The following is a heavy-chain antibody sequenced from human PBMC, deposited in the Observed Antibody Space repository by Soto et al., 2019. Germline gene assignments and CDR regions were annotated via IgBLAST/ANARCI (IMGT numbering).Heavy chain of an antibody. D-gene: IGHD3-3*01. V-gene: IGHV4-34*01. CDR1: GGSFIGYY. J-gene: IGHJ6*02. CDR2: INHSGST. CDR3: ARSQDITIFGVVITYYGMDV. Sequence: SETLSVTCAVYGGSFIGYYWSWIRQPPGKGLEWIGEINHSGSTNYNPSLKSRVTISVDTSKNQFSLKLSSVTAADTAVYYCARSQDITIFGVVITYYGMDVWGQGTTVTVSS.